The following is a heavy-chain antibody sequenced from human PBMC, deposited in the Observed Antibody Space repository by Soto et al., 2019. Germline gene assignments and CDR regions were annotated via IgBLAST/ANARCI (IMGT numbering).Heavy chain of an antibody. CDR3: ASHGITGTWVYYYGMDV. CDR2: IIPIFGTA. CDR1: GGTFSSYA. Sequence: QVQLVQSGAEVKKPGSSVKVSCKASGGTFSSYAISWVRQAPGQGLEWMGGIIPIFGTANYAQKFQGRVTITADESTSTAYMELRSLRSYDTAGYYCASHGITGTWVYYYGMDVWGQGTTVTVSS. J-gene: IGHJ6*02. V-gene: IGHV1-69*12. D-gene: IGHD1-7*01.